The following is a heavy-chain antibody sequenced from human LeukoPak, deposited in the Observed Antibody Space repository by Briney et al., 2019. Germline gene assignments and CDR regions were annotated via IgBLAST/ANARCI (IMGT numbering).Heavy chain of an antibody. CDR1: GGSISSYYW. V-gene: IGHV2-5*08. CDR2: IYWDDDK. D-gene: IGHD3-22*01. J-gene: IGHJ3*02. Sequence: TLSLTCTVSGGSISSYYWSWIRQPPGKALEWLALIYWDDDKRYSPSLKSRLTITKDTSKNQVVLRMTNMDPVDTATYYCARRRDDYYDSSGYTYASDIWGQGTLVTVSS. CDR3: ARRRDDYYDSSGYTYASDI.